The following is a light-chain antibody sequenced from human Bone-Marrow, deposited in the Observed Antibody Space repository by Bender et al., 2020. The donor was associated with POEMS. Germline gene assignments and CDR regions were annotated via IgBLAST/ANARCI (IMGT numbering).Light chain of an antibody. CDR1: SSDAASYNI. V-gene: IGLV2-23*02. CDR2: EVF. J-gene: IGLJ1*01. CDR3: CSYVGSSTFYV. Sequence: QSALTQPASVSGSPGQSITISCDGTSSDAASYNIVSWYQRHPGKAPKLILYEVFKRPSGVSNRFSGSKSGNMASLTISGLQAEDEADYYCCSYVGSSTFYVFGSGTKVTVL.